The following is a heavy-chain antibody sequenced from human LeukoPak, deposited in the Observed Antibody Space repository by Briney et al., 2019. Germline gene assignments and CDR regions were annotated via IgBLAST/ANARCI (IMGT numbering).Heavy chain of an antibody. V-gene: IGHV1-8*01. CDR3: ARGYSSGWPLDY. J-gene: IGHJ4*02. Sequence: ASVRVSCKASGYTFTSYDINWVRQATGQGLEWMGWMNPNNGNTGYAQKLQGRVTMTRDTSISTAYMELSSLRSEDTALYYCARGYSSGWPLDYWGQGTLVTVSS. D-gene: IGHD6-19*01. CDR2: MNPNNGNT. CDR1: GYTFTSYD.